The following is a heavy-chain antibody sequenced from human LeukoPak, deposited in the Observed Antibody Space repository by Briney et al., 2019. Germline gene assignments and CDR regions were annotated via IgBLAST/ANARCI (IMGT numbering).Heavy chain of an antibody. J-gene: IGHJ6*02. CDR3: ARGRRWLQFARSFPNYYYGMDV. Sequence: ASETVSCKASGYTFTSYDINWVRQATGQGLEWMGWMNPNSGNTGYAQKFQGRVTMTRNTSISTAYMELSSLRSEDTAVYYCARGRRWLQFARSFPNYYYGMDVWGQGPRSPSP. CDR1: GYTFTSYD. CDR2: MNPNSGNT. V-gene: IGHV1-8*01. D-gene: IGHD5-24*01.